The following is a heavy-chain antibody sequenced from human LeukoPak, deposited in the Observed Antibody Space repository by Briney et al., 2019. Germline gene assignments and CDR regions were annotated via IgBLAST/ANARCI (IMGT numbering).Heavy chain of an antibody. CDR2: TYYRSKWYN. V-gene: IGHV6-1*01. CDR1: GDSVSSHSAA. D-gene: IGHD7-27*01. CDR3: VRVGDWGYFDY. J-gene: IGHJ4*02. Sequence: SQTLSLTCAVSGDSVSSHSAAWNWISQSPSRLLEWLGRTYYRSKWYNDYAVSVKSRITVNPDTSKNQFSLQLDSVTPEDTAVYYCVRVGDWGYFDYWGQGTLVTVSS.